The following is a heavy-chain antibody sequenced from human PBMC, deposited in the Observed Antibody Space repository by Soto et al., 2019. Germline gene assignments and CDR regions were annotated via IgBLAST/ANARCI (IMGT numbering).Heavy chain of an antibody. Sequence: SETLSLTCTVSGGSISRGGYYWSWTRQHPGKGREGIGYIYYSGSTYYNPSLKIRVTISVDTSKNHFSLKLSFVTAADTAVYYCARCFGDYWGQGTLVTVSS. D-gene: IGHD3-3*01. J-gene: IGHJ4*02. CDR1: GGSISRGGYY. V-gene: IGHV4-31*03. CDR3: ARCFGDY. CDR2: IYYSGST.